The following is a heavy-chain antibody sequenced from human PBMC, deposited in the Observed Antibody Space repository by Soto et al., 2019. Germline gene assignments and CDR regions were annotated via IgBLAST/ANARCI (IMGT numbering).Heavy chain of an antibody. D-gene: IGHD2-21*02. V-gene: IGHV1-8*01. CDR2: MNPNSGDT. CDR1: GYTFTSYD. Sequence: QVQLVQSGAEVKKPGASVKVSCKASGYTFTSYDINWVRQATGQGPEWMGWMNPNSGDTHYAQTFQGRVTMTRNTSISTAYMELSSLRSEDTAMYYCVRWYGGNSGDYWGQGTLVNVSS. CDR3: VRWYGGNSGDY. J-gene: IGHJ4*02.